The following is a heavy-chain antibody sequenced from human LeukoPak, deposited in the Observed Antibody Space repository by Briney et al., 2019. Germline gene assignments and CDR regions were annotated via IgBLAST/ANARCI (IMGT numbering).Heavy chain of an antibody. D-gene: IGHD2-2*01. J-gene: IGHJ4*02. V-gene: IGHV3-30*02. Sequence: GGSLRLSCAASGFTFSGFAMHWVRQAPGKGLEWVAVIWFDGSNKYYADSVKGRFTISRDNSKNTLYLQMNSLRAEDTAVYYCAKDGGCSSTTCYSPYYFDYWGQGTLVTVSS. CDR1: GFTFSGFA. CDR2: IWFDGSNK. CDR3: AKDGGCSSTTCYSPYYFDY.